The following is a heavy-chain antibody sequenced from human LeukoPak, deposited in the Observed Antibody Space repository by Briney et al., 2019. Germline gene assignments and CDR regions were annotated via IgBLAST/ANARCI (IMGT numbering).Heavy chain of an antibody. D-gene: IGHD5-18*01. J-gene: IGHJ5*02. Sequence: GGSLRLSCAASGFTVSSNYVSWVRQAPGKGLEWVSVIYSGGSTYYADSVEGRFTISRDNSKNTLYLQMNSLRAEDTAVYYCARVQLWPVGNWFDPWGQGTLVTVSS. CDR1: GFTVSSNY. CDR2: IYSGGST. V-gene: IGHV3-53*01. CDR3: ARVQLWPVGNWFDP.